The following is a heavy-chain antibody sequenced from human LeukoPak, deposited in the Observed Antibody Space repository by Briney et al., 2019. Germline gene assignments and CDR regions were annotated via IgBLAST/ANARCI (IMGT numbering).Heavy chain of an antibody. V-gene: IGHV3-53*04. CDR1: GFTVSGNY. CDR3: ARSRNSGSYFGY. Sequence: VGSLRLSCAASGFTVSGNYMSWVHQAPGKGLVWVSVIYSGGSTYYADSVKGRFTISRHNSKNTLYLQMNSLRAEDTAVYYCARSRNSGSYFGYWGQGTLVTVSS. CDR2: IYSGGST. J-gene: IGHJ4*02. D-gene: IGHD1-26*01.